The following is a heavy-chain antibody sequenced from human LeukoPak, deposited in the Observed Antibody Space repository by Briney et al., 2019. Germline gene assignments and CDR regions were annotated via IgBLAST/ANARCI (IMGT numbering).Heavy chain of an antibody. CDR1: GFTFDDHA. J-gene: IGHJ4*02. V-gene: IGHV3-21*01. CDR2: ISNSGSYI. CDR3: ANHLACGSTSCPPFDY. D-gene: IGHD2-2*01. Sequence: PGGSLRLSCAASGFTFDDHAMHWVRHPPGKGLEWVSSISNSGSYIYYADSVKGRFTISRDNAKNSLYLQMNSLRAEDTAVYYCANHLACGSTSCPPFDYWGQGTLVTVSS.